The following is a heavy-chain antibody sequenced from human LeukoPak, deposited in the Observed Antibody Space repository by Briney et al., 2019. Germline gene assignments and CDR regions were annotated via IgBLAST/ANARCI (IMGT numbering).Heavy chain of an antibody. CDR3: AKVSHVVPAAIPRYNWFDP. Sequence: GGSLRLSCAASGFTFSSYGMHWVRQAPGKGLEWVAVISYDGSNKYYADSVKGRFTISRDNSKNTLYLQMNSLRAEDTAVYYCAKVSHVVPAAIPRYNWFDPWGQGTLVTVSS. D-gene: IGHD2-2*01. V-gene: IGHV3-30*18. CDR1: GFTFSSYG. CDR2: ISYDGSNK. J-gene: IGHJ5*02.